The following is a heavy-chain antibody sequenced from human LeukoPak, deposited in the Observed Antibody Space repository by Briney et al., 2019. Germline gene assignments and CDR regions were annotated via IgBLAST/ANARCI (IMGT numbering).Heavy chain of an antibody. J-gene: IGHJ1*01. V-gene: IGHV3-53*05. CDR2: IYNDGST. CDR1: GLTVSSSY. Sequence: GGSLRLSCAASGLTVSSSYMSWVRQAPGKGLEWVSIIYNDGSTYYADSVKGRFTISSDSSKNTLYLQMNSLRAEDTAVYYCARKEVSPAEYFQHWGQGTLVTVSS. CDR3: ARKEVSPAEYFQH. D-gene: IGHD3-22*01.